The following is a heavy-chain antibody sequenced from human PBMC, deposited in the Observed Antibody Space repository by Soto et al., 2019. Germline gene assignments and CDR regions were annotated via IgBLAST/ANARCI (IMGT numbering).Heavy chain of an antibody. D-gene: IGHD1-1*01. CDR2: IYWNDDK. Sequence: SRPKPVNHTQTLTLTCPLSGISLTTSGVGLGWIRQTPGKALEWLALIYWNDDKHYSPSLKSRLTITKDTSKNQAVLTMTNMDPMDTATDDCARGLATLPVFAFAVWGQGTVVTFSS. J-gene: IGHJ3*01. V-gene: IGHV2-5*01. CDR1: GISLTTSGVG. CDR3: ARGLATLPVFAFAV.